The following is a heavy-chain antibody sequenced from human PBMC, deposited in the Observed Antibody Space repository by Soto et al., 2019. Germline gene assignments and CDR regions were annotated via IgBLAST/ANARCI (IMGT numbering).Heavy chain of an antibody. D-gene: IGHD2-15*01. J-gene: IGHJ6*02. V-gene: IGHV1-18*01. CDR3: TREGSATYYYYGMDA. CDR2: INTHNGNT. Sequence: QVQLEQSAPEVKKPGASVKVSCKASGYTFTTYGISWVRQAPGQGLEWLGWINTHNGNTNYAQNLQGRVIMTADTYTSTAYMELRSLRSDDTAIYYCTREGSATYYYYGMDAWGQGNTVTVSS. CDR1: GYTFTTYG.